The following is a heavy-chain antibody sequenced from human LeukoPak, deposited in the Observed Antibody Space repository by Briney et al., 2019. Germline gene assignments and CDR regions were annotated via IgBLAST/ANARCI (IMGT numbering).Heavy chain of an antibody. D-gene: IGHD5-18*01. CDR2: IYHSGTT. CDR1: GYSISRGYW. Sequence: SETLSLTCTVSGYSISRGYWWGWIRQPPGKGLEWIGSIYHSGTTYYNPSLKSRVTISVDTSKNQFSLKVSSVTAADTAVYYCASLYVDTVMPSDYWGQGTLVTVSS. CDR3: ASLYVDTVMPSDY. J-gene: IGHJ4*02. V-gene: IGHV4-38-2*02.